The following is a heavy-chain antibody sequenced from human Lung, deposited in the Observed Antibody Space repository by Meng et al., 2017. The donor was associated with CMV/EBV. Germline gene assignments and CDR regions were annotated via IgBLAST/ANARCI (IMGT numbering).Heavy chain of an antibody. CDR1: GFTFSSFA. Sequence: GESXKISCAASGFTFSSFAMHWVRQAPGKGLEWVAVMSYDGGNKYYADSVMGRFTISRDNSKSALYLQMNSLRVEDTAVYYCAKAHEILGSCSLTSCYWGVDYXGQGXLVTVSS. J-gene: IGHJ4*02. CDR3: AKAHEILGSCSLTSCYWGVDY. CDR2: MSYDGGNK. V-gene: IGHV3-30-3*01. D-gene: IGHD2-2*01.